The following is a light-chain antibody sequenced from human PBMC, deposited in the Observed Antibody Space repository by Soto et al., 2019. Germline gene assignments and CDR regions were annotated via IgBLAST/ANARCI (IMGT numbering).Light chain of an antibody. Sequence: EIVMTQSPATLSVSPGERATLSCRASQSVSSNLAWYQQKPGQSPRLLIYGASTRATGIPARLSGSGSGTACTRTIRSLQSEEFAVYSCKQYNNLPPRGRTFGQGTKLEIK. CDR1: QSVSSN. J-gene: IGKJ1*01. V-gene: IGKV3-15*01. CDR2: GAS. CDR3: KQYNNLPPRGRT.